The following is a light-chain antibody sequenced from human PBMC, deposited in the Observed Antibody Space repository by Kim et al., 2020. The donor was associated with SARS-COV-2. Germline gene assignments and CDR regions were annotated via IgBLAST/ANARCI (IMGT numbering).Light chain of an antibody. CDR2: GAS. CDR3: QQYNSWPQT. J-gene: IGKJ1*01. CDR1: QSVSSS. Sequence: VSPRERATLSCRASQSVSSSLAWYQQKPGQAPRLLIYGASTRATGVPAMFSGSGSGTEFTRTISSLQSEGFAIYYCQQYNSWPQTFGQGTKVDIK. V-gene: IGKV3-15*01.